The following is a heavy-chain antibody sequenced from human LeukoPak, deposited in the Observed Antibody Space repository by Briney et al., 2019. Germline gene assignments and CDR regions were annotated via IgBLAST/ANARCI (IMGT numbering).Heavy chain of an antibody. CDR2: FDPEDGET. CDR1: GYTLTELS. V-gene: IGHV1-24*01. CDR3: ARGLRPRDGYKVDAFDV. J-gene: IGHJ3*01. D-gene: IGHD5-24*01. Sequence: ASVKVSCKVSGYTLTELSMHWVRQAPGKGLEWMGGFDPEDGETIYAQKFQGRVTMTEDTSTDTAYMELSSLRSEDTAVYYCARGLRPRDGYKVDAFDVWGQGTMVTVSS.